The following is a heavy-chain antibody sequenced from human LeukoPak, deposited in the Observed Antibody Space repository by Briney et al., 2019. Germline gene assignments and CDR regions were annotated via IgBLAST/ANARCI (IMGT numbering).Heavy chain of an antibody. CDR2: IYYSGST. J-gene: IGHJ4*02. D-gene: IGHD4-17*01. CDR3: ARLSYGDYGAYYFDY. CDR1: GGSISSSSYY. V-gene: IGHV4-39*01. Sequence: SETLSLTCTVSGGSISSSSYYWGWIRQPPGKGLEWIGSIYYSGSTYYNPSPKSRVTISVDTSKNQFSLKLSSVTAADTAVYYCARLSYGDYGAYYFDYWGRGTLVTVSS.